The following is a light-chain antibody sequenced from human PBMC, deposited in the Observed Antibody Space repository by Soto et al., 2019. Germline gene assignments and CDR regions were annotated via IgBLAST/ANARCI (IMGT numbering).Light chain of an antibody. CDR2: KAS. J-gene: IGKJ2*01. CDR1: QSISSW. Sequence: DIQMTQSPSTLSASVGDRVTITCRASQSISSWLAWYQQKPGKAPKLLIYKASSLESGVPSRFSGSGSGTEFTLTISSLQPDDFATYYCQYSRTFGQGTKLEIK. CDR3: QYSRT. V-gene: IGKV1-5*03.